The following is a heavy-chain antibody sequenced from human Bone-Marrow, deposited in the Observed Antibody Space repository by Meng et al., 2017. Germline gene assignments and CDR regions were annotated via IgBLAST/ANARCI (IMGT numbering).Heavy chain of an antibody. Sequence: ASVKVSCKASGYTFTGYYMHWVRQAPGQGLEWMGWINPNSGGTNYAQKFQGRVTMTRDTSISTAYMELSRLRSDDTAVYYCARLQGVAGTSQHFDYWGQGTLVTVSS. V-gene: IGHV1-2*02. J-gene: IGHJ4*02. CDR3: ARLQGVAGTSQHFDY. CDR2: INPNSGGT. D-gene: IGHD6-19*01. CDR1: GYTFTGYY.